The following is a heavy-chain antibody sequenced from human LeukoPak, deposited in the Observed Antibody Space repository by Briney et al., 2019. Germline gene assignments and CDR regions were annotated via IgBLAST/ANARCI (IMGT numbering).Heavy chain of an antibody. CDR1: GYTFTSYY. V-gene: IGHV1-46*01. CDR2: INPSGGST. D-gene: IGHD2-2*01. J-gene: IGHJ4*02. Sequence: ASVKLSCKASGYTFTSYYMHWVRQAPGQGLEWMGIINPSGGSTSYAQKFQGRVTMTRDMSTSTVYMELSSLRSEDTAVYYCAKGAGTAGCSSTSCYARFDDWGQGTLVTVSS. CDR3: AKGAGTAGCSSTSCYARFDD.